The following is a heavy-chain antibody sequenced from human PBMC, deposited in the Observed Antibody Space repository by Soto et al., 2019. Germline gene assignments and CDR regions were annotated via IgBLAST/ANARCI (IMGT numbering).Heavy chain of an antibody. D-gene: IGHD5-12*01. CDR2: IRSKANSYAT. Sequence: GGSLRLSCAASGFTFSGSAMHWVRQASGKGLEWVGRIRSKANSYATAYVASVKGRFTISRDDSKNTAYLQMNSLKTEDTAVYYCTRVDIWKNWFDPWGQGTLVTV. CDR3: TRVDIWKNWFDP. CDR1: GFTFSGSA. J-gene: IGHJ5*02. V-gene: IGHV3-73*01.